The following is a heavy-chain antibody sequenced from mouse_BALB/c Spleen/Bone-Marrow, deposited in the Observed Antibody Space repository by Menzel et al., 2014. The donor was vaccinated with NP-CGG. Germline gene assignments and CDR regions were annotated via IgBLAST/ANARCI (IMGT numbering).Heavy chain of an antibody. CDR2: IWSGGST. CDR3: ASNWDYAMDY. J-gene: IGHJ4*01. V-gene: IGHV2-2*02. D-gene: IGHD4-1*01. CDR1: GFSLTSYG. Sequence: QVQLQQSGPGLVQPSQSLSVTCTVSGFSLTSYGVHWVRQSPGRGLEWLGVIWSGGSTDYNAAFISRLSITKDNSKSQVFFKMNSLQANDTAIYYCASNWDYAMDYWGQGTSVTVSS.